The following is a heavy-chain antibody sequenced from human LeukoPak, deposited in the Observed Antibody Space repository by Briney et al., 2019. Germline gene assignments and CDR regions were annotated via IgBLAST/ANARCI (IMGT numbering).Heavy chain of an antibody. CDR2: INTNTGNP. Sequence: ASVKVSCKASGYTFTSYAMNWVRQAPGQGLEWMGWINTNTGNPTYAQGFTGRFVFSLDTSVSTAYLQISSLKAEDTAVYYCARDIRTDYGDYGPIDYWGQGTLVTVSS. D-gene: IGHD4-17*01. CDR1: GYTFTSYA. V-gene: IGHV7-4-1*02. J-gene: IGHJ4*02. CDR3: ARDIRTDYGDYGPIDY.